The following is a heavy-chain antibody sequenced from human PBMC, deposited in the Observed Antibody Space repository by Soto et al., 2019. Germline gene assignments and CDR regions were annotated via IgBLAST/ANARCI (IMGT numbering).Heavy chain of an antibody. CDR2: INAGNGNT. CDR3: AREGYDILTGYYDYYYGMDV. V-gene: IGHV1-3*01. Sequence: ASVKVSCKASGYTFTSYAMHWVRQAPGQRLEWMGWINAGNGNTKYSQKFQGRVTITRDTSASTAYMELSSLRSEDTAVYYCAREGYDILTGYYDYYYGMDVWGQGTTVTVSS. CDR1: GYTFTSYA. D-gene: IGHD3-9*01. J-gene: IGHJ6*02.